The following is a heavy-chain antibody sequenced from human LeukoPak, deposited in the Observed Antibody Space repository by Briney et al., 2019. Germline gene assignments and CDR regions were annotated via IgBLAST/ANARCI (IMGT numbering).Heavy chain of an antibody. D-gene: IGHD3-22*01. J-gene: IGHJ5*02. Sequence: PSETLSLTCTVSGGSICSYYWSWIRQPPGKGLEWIGYIYYSGSTNYNPSLKSRVTISVDTSKNQFSLKLSSVTAADTAVYYCAREENYYDSSGYFSWFDPWGQGTLVTVSS. V-gene: IGHV4-59*01. CDR2: IYYSGST. CDR1: GGSICSYY. CDR3: AREENYYDSSGYFSWFDP.